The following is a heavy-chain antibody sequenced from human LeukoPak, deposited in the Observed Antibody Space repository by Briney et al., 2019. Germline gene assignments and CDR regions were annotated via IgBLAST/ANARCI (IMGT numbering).Heavy chain of an antibody. CDR3: ARGEGRGYTYGPDY. D-gene: IGHD5-18*01. V-gene: IGHV3-23*01. Sequence: PGGSLRLSCAASGFTFSSYAMSWVRQAPGKGLEWVSAISGSGGSTYYADSVKGRFTISRDNSWNTLYLQLGSLRAEDMAVYYCARGEGRGYTYGPDYWGQGTLVTVSS. CDR1: GFTFSSYA. CDR2: ISGSGGST. J-gene: IGHJ4*02.